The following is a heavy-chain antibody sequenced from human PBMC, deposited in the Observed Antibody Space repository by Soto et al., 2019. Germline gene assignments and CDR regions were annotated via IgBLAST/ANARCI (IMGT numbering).Heavy chain of an antibody. J-gene: IGHJ3*01. CDR1: GYIFTSYW. V-gene: IGHV5-51*01. Sequence: EVQLVQSGAEVKKPGESLKISCQASGYIFTSYWIAWVRQKPGKGLEWMGIIYPGDSDTTYSPSFQGQVTISADMSSNTAYLQWSGLKASDTAMYYCARHGGGGHNPIFLYGFDFWGQGTMVTVSS. CDR3: ARHGGGGHNPIFLYGFDF. CDR2: IYPGDSDT. D-gene: IGHD3-9*01.